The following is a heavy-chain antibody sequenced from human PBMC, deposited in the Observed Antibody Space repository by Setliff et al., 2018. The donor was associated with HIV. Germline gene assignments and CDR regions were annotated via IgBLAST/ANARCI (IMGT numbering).Heavy chain of an antibody. CDR1: GGSISGSSYY. CDR3: ARGAGDRGDAFDV. J-gene: IGHJ3*01. Sequence: SETLSLTCTVSGGSISGSSYYWGWIRQPPGKGLEWIGSIYYSGSTYYNPSLKSRVTISIDTSKNQFSLKLSFVTAADTAVYYCARGAGDRGDAFDVWGQGTMVTVSS. V-gene: IGHV4-39*07. CDR2: IYYSGST. D-gene: IGHD7-27*01.